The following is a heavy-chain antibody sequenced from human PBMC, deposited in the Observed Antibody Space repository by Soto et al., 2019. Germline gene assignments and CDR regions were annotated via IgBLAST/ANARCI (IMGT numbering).Heavy chain of an antibody. V-gene: IGHV1-3*01. CDR1: GYTFTSYG. Sequence: ASVKVSCKASGYTFTSYGIHWVRQAPGQRLEWMGWINAANGDTKYSPKFQGRVTITRDTSASTAYMELSGLRSEDTAVYYCVRRHVSATGIDWFDPWGPGTLVTVSS. CDR3: VRRHVSATGIDWFDP. CDR2: INAANGDT. D-gene: IGHD6-13*01. J-gene: IGHJ5*02.